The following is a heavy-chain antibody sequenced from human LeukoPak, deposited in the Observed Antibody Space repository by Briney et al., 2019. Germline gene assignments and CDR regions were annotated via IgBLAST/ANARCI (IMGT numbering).Heavy chain of an antibody. V-gene: IGHV3-21*06. D-gene: IGHD3-22*01. CDR2: ISSSGTYI. CDR3: AREMNTSDTSGYIRADVKRDDH. CDR1: GFTFSLYS. Sequence: KPGGSLRLSCAASGFTFSLYSMSWVRQAPGEGLEWVATISSSGTYIYYIDSVKGRFTISRDKARNSLYLQMNSLRAEDTAVYYCAREMNTSDTSGYIRADVKRDDHWGQGTLVTVSS. J-gene: IGHJ4*02.